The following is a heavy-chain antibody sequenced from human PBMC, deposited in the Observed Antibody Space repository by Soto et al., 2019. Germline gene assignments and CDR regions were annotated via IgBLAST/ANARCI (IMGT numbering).Heavy chain of an antibody. CDR2: IIPIFGTA. V-gene: IGHV1-69*13. CDR3: ARGLDIVVVVAETWFDP. D-gene: IGHD2-15*01. Sequence: SVKVSCKASGGTFSSYAISWVRQAPGQGLEWMGGIIPIFGTANYAQKFQGRVTITADESTSTAYMELSSLRSEDTAVYYCARGLDIVVVVAETWFDPWGQGTLVTVSS. CDR1: GGTFSSYA. J-gene: IGHJ5*02.